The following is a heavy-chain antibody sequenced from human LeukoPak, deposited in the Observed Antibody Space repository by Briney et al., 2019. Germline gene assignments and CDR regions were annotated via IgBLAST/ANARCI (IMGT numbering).Heavy chain of an antibody. CDR3: ARTTSQSIVAAGDY. D-gene: IGHD2-15*01. Sequence: SVKVSCKTSGGTFRRYAIIWVRQAPGQGLEWMGGIIPMFGAANYAQKLQGRVTFTADKSTNTVYMDLRSLTSEDTAVYYCARTTSQSIVAAGDYWGQGTLVIVSS. CDR2: IIPMFGAA. CDR1: GGTFRRYA. V-gene: IGHV1-69*06. J-gene: IGHJ4*02.